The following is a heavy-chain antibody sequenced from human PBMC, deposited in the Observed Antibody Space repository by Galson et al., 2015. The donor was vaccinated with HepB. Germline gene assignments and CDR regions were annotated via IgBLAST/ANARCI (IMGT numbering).Heavy chain of an antibody. J-gene: IGHJ3*02. Sequence: QSGAEVKKPGESLRISCKGSGYSFTSYWISWVRQMPGKGLEWMGRIDPSDSYTNYSPSFQGHVTISADKSISTAYLQWSSLKASDTAMYYCARPKYYYDSSEAGNAFDIWGQGTMVTVSS. D-gene: IGHD3-22*01. CDR1: GYSFTSYW. CDR3: ARPKYYYDSSEAGNAFDI. CDR2: IDPSDSYT. V-gene: IGHV5-10-1*01.